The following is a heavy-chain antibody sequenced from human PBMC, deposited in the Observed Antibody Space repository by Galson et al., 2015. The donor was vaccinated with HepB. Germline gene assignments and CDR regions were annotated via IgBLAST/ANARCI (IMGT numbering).Heavy chain of an antibody. CDR3: ARNTPDRRWYSSGWTVWDYYYYGMDV. Sequence: SLRLSCAASGFTFSSYAMHWVRQAPGKGLEYVSAISSNGGSTYYANSVKGRFTISRDNSKNTLYLQMGSLRAEDMAVYYCARNTPDRRWYSSGWTVWDYYYYGMDVWGQGTTVTVSS. J-gene: IGHJ6*02. D-gene: IGHD6-19*01. CDR2: ISSNGGST. V-gene: IGHV3-64*01. CDR1: GFTFSSYA.